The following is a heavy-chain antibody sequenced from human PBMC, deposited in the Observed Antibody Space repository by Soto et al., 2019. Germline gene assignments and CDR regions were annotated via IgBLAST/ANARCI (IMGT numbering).Heavy chain of an antibody. CDR1: GGSFSGYY. V-gene: IGHV4-34*01. Sequence: PSETLSLTCAVYGGSFSGYYWSWIRQPPGKGLEWIGEINHSGSTNYNPSLKSRVTISVDTSKNQFSLKLSSVTAADTAVYYCARTPPYGYSRSWPLYYFDYWGQGTQVTVSS. D-gene: IGHD6-13*01. CDR3: ARTPPYGYSRSWPLYYFDY. J-gene: IGHJ4*02. CDR2: INHSGST.